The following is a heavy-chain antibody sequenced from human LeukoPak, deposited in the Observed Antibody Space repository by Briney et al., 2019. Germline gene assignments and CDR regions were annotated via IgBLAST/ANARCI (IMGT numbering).Heavy chain of an antibody. D-gene: IGHD3-3*01. Sequence: SETLSLTCTVPGGSINSYYWSWTRQPPGKGLEWIGYIYYNGSTNYNPSFKSRVTISVDTSKNQFSLKLSSVTAADTAVYYCARVDKTVFGGYYYMDVWGKGTTVTVSS. CDR2: IYYNGST. J-gene: IGHJ6*03. CDR1: GGSINSYY. V-gene: IGHV4-59*01. CDR3: ARVDKTVFGGYYYMDV.